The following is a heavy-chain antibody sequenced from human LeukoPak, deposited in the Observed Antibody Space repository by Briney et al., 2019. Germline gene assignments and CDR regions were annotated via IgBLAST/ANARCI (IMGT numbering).Heavy chain of an antibody. CDR2: ISSSGSTI. Sequence: GGSLRLSCAASGFTFSSYEMNWVRQAPGKGLEWVSYISSSGSTIYYGDSVKGRFTISRDNAKNSLYLQMNSLRAEDTAVYYCLVWFGELSEFDYWGQGTLVTVSS. CDR1: GFTFSSYE. CDR3: LVWFGELSEFDY. D-gene: IGHD3-10*01. V-gene: IGHV3-48*03. J-gene: IGHJ4*02.